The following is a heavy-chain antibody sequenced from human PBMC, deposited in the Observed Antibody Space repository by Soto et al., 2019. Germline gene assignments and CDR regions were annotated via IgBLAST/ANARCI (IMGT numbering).Heavy chain of an antibody. Sequence: SETLSLICTVSGGSISSYYWSWIRQPPGKGLEWIGYIYYSGSTNYNPSLKSRVTISVDTSKNQFSLKLSSVTAADTAVYYCARDRFLEWLGWFDPWGQGTLVTVSS. CDR1: GGSISSYY. D-gene: IGHD3-3*01. V-gene: IGHV4-59*01. J-gene: IGHJ5*02. CDR3: ARDRFLEWLGWFDP. CDR2: IYYSGST.